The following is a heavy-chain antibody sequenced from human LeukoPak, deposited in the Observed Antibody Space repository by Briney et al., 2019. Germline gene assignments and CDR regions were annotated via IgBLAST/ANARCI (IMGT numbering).Heavy chain of an antibody. D-gene: IGHD3-3*01. V-gene: IGHV3-48*03. J-gene: IGHJ4*02. CDR2: ISSSGSTI. CDR1: GFTFSSYE. CDR3: ARGERADFWSGYYSDY. Sequence: GGSLRLSCAASGFTFSSYEMNWVRQAPGKGLEWVSYISSSGSTIYYADSVKGRFTISRDNAKNSLYLQMNSLRAEDTAVYYCARGERADFWSGYYSDYWGQGTLVTVSS.